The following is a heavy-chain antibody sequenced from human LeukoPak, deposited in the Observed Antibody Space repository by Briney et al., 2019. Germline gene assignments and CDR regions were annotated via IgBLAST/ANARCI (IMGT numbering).Heavy chain of an antibody. J-gene: IGHJ4*02. V-gene: IGHV3-74*01. CDR2: ISGDGSVT. CDR1: GLTFNHHW. CDR3: ARDAYSGCVDN. Sequence: GGSLRLSCAASGLTFNHHWMFWVRQTPGKGLMYVSRISGDGSVTDFAGSVKGRFKISRDNAKNTLYLEMNSLRVEDTAVYYCARDAYSGCVDNWGQGTLVTVSS. D-gene: IGHD6-19*01.